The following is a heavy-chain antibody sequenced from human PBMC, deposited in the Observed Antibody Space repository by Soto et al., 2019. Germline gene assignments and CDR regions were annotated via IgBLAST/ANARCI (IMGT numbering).Heavy chain of an antibody. Sequence: SETLSLTCTVSGGSISSYYWSWIRQPPGKGLEWIGYIYYSGSTNYNPSLKSRVTISVDTSRNQFSLKLSSVTAAETAVYYCARYIGENFDYWGKGTLVTVSS. V-gene: IGHV4-59*01. CDR1: GGSISSYY. D-gene: IGHD5-12*01. CDR2: IYYSGST. J-gene: IGHJ4*02. CDR3: ARYIGENFDY.